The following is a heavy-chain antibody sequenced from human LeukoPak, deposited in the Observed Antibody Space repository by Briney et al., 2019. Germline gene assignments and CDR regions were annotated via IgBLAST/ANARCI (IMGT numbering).Heavy chain of an antibody. J-gene: IGHJ4*02. D-gene: IGHD6-19*01. V-gene: IGHV3-21*01. Sequence: GGSLRLSCAASGFTFSSYSMNWVRQASGKGLEWVSSISSSSSYIYYADSVKGRFTISRDNAKNSLYLQMNSLRAEDTAVYYCARGQWLDGGDYWGQETLVTVSS. CDR3: ARGQWLDGGDY. CDR2: ISSSSSYI. CDR1: GFTFSSYS.